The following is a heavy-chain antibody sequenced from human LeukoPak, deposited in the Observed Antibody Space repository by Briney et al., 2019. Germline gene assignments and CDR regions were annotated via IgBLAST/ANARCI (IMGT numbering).Heavy chain of an antibody. CDR2: ISGSASSVSST. Sequence: PGGSLRLSCAASGFTFSNYAMSWVRQAPGKGLEWVSAISGSASSVSSTYYADSVKGRFTISRDNSKNTLYLQMNSLRAEDTAVYYCSTTGGYDRQSWFDPWGQGTLVTVSS. J-gene: IGHJ5*02. D-gene: IGHD5-12*01. CDR1: GFTFSNYA. CDR3: STTGGYDRQSWFDP. V-gene: IGHV3-23*01.